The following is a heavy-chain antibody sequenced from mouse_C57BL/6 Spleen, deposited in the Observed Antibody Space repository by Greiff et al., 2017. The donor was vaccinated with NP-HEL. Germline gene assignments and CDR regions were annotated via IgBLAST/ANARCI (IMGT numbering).Heavy chain of an antibody. CDR3: ARSGYYGSTFAY. CDR2: INPTNGGT. J-gene: IGHJ3*01. CDR1: GYTFTSYW. D-gene: IGHD1-1*01. Sequence: QVQLKQSGTELVKPGASVKLSCKASGYTFTSYWTHWVKQRPGQGLEWIGNINPTNGGTNYKENFKSKATLTVDKSSSTAYMQVSSLTSEDSAVYYCARSGYYGSTFAYWGQGTLVTVSA. V-gene: IGHV1-53*01.